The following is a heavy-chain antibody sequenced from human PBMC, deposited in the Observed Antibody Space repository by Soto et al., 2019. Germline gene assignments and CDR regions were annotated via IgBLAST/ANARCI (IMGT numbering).Heavy chain of an antibody. CDR2: IYYSGST. CDR3: VRDLLDSSGYGNWFDP. V-gene: IGHV4-31*03. Sequence: SETLSLTCTVSGGSISSGGYYWSWIRQHPGKGLEWIGYIYYSGSTYYNPSLKSRVTISVDTSKNQFSLKLSSVTAADTAVYCCVRDLLDSSGYGNWFDPWGQGTLVTVSS. J-gene: IGHJ5*02. CDR1: GGSISSGGYY. D-gene: IGHD3-22*01.